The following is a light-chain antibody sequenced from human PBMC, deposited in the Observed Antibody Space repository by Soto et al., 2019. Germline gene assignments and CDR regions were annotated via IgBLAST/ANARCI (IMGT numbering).Light chain of an antibody. CDR2: GAS. CDR3: QQYTGPPTT. CDR1: QTVSSNY. V-gene: IGKV3-20*01. J-gene: IGKJ5*01. Sequence: EIVLTQSPGTPSLSPGERATLSCRASQTVSSNYLAWCQQRPGQAPRLLIYGASTRAAGIPDRFSGSGSGTDFTLTITRLEPEDSAVYFCQQYTGPPTTFGQGTRLEIK.